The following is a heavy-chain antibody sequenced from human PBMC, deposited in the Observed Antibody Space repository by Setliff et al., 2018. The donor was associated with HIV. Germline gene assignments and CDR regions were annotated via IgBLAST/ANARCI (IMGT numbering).Heavy chain of an antibody. Sequence: GGSLRLSCAAYSMNWVRQAPGKGLEWVSSISSSSTYIYYADSVEGRFTISRDNAKNSLYLQMHSLRAEDTAVYYCARDYAYDWNAVMDAWGKGTTVTVS. CDR3: ARDYAYDWNAVMDA. J-gene: IGHJ6*03. CDR2: ISSSSTYI. D-gene: IGHD1-20*01. V-gene: IGHV3-21*01. CDR1: S.